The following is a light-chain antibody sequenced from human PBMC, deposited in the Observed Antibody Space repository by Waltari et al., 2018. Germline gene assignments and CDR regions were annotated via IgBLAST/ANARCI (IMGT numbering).Light chain of an antibody. CDR1: SSDVGAYNY. J-gene: IGLJ2*01. Sequence: QSALTQPPSASGSPGQSVTIPCTGTSSDVGAYNYVSWYQQHPGKAPKLLISEVSKRPSGVPDRFSGSKSGNTASLTVSGLQSEDEADYYCSSYGGSNTVVFGGGTKLTVL. CDR3: SSYGGSNTVV. V-gene: IGLV2-8*01. CDR2: EVS.